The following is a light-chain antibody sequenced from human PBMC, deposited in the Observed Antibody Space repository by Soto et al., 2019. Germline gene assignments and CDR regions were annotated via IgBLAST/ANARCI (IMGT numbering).Light chain of an antibody. V-gene: IGKV3-11*01. Sequence: EIVLTQSPAILSLSPGERATFSCRASQSVSRNLDWYQHKPGQTPRLLIYDASKRATGIPVRFSGSGSGTDFTLTISSLEPEDFAVYYCQPRSKGLSFGPGTKVDIK. CDR2: DAS. CDR3: QPRSKGLS. J-gene: IGKJ3*01. CDR1: QSVSRN.